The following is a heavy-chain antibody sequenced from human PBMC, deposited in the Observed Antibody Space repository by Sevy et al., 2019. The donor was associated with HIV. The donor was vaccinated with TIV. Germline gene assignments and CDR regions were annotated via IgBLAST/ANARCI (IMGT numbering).Heavy chain of an antibody. J-gene: IGHJ6*02. V-gene: IGHV3-74*01. Sequence: GGSLRLSCAASGFTFSNYWMHWVRQVPGKGLAWVARINSGGSFTSYADVVKGRFTISRDNANNTLHLQMKSLRAEDTAVYYCVRYQYYYGMDVWGQGTTVTVSS. CDR3: VRYQYYYGMDV. D-gene: IGHD3-16*01. CDR2: INSGGSFT. CDR1: GFTFSNYW.